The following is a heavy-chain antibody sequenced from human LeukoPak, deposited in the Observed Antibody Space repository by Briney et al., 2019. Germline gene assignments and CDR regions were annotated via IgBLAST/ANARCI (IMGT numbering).Heavy chain of an antibody. Sequence: PSETLSLTCTVFGGSISSSDYLWAWIRQPPGKGLELIGNIRYPGSTYYNPSLQSRVTISVDTSKNQFSLKLISVTAADTAVCYCLRSHGAHWGQGTLVTVSS. D-gene: IGHD3-10*01. J-gene: IGHJ4*02. V-gene: IGHV4-39*01. CDR2: IRYPGST. CDR1: GGSISSSDYL. CDR3: LRSHGAH.